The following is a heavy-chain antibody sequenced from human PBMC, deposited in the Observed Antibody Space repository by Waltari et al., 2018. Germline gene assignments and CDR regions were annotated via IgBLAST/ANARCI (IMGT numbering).Heavy chain of an antibody. J-gene: IGHJ4*02. CDR2: IKSDGSDI. D-gene: IGHD3-3*01. CDR1: GFAFSRHW. CDR3: ASSSVSVSGYFDY. Sequence: DVQLVESGGGLVQPGGSLRLSCAVSGFAFSRHWMHWVRQVPGEELVGVSRIKSDGSDIRYADSVQGRFTISRDNAKNTLFLQMSSLRVDDTAIYYCASSSVSVSGYFDYWGQGILVTVAS. V-gene: IGHV3-74*01.